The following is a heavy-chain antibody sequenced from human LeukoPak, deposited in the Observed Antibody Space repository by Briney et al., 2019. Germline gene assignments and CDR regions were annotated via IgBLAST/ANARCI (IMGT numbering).Heavy chain of an antibody. J-gene: IGHJ4*02. CDR2: INQDGGEK. CDR1: GFTLSTYW. V-gene: IGHV3-7*01. Sequence: GGSLRLSCAASGFTLSTYWMSWVRQAPGKGLEWVANINQDGGEKNYVDSVEGRFTISRDNAKNSLYLQMNSLRAEDTAVYCCARDLRGFDYWGQGTLVTVSS. CDR3: ARDLRGFDY.